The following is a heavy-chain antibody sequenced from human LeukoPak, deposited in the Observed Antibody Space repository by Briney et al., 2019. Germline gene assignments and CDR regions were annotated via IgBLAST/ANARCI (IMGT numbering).Heavy chain of an antibody. Sequence: ASVKVSCKASGYTFTGYYLHWMRQAPGQGLEWMGWIDPNSGGTNSAQKFQGRVTMTRDTSISTAYMELSRLRSDDTAVYYCATQRGSYRWGTDFDYWGREPWSPSPQ. CDR2: IDPNSGGT. CDR3: ATQRGSYRWGTDFDY. V-gene: IGHV1-2*02. J-gene: IGHJ4*02. D-gene: IGHD3-16*01. CDR1: GYTFTGYY.